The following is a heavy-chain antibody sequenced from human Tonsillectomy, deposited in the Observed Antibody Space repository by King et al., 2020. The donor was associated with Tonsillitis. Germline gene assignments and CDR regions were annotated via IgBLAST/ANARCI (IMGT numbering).Heavy chain of an antibody. V-gene: IGHV4-38-2*02. CDR2: IYHSGST. CDR3: VRDPNYFDRSGYYLPFDS. CDR1: GYFISSGFY. D-gene: IGHD3-22*01. Sequence: VQLQESGPGLVKPSETLSLTCGVSGYFISSGFYWGWIRQPPGKGLEWIGSIYHSGSTYYNPSLKSRVTISVDTSKNQFSLKLNSVTAADTAVYYCVRDPNYFDRSGYYLPFDSWGQGNLVTVSS. J-gene: IGHJ4*02.